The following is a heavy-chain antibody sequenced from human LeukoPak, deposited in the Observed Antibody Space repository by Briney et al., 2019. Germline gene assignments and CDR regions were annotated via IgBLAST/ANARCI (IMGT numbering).Heavy chain of an antibody. CDR1: GGTFSSYA. Sequence: SVRVSCKASGGTFSSYAISWVRQAPGQGLEWMGGTIPIFGTANYAQKFQGRVTITTDESTSTAYMELSSLRSEDTAVYYCASVRVCSSTSCSRDYYYYYMDVWGKGTTVTVSS. CDR3: ASVRVCSSTSCSRDYYYYYMDV. D-gene: IGHD2-2*01. J-gene: IGHJ6*03. V-gene: IGHV1-69*05. CDR2: TIPIFGTA.